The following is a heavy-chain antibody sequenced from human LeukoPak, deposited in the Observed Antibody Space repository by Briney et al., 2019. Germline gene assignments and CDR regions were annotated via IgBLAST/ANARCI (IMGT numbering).Heavy chain of an antibody. CDR2: FSSSGANT. J-gene: IGHJ4*02. Sequence: PGGSLRLSCAASGFTFSNYAMSWVRQAPGKGLEWVSTFSSSGANTYYADSVKGRFTISRDNSKNTLYLQMNSLRTEDTAVYYCASYPRRLRFLEWSQSRSANTWGQGTLVTVSS. CDR1: GFTFSNYA. D-gene: IGHD3-3*01. CDR3: ASYPRRLRFLEWSQSRSANT. V-gene: IGHV3-23*01.